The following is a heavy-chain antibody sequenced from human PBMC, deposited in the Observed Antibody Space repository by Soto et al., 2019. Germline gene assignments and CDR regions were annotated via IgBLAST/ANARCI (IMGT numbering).Heavy chain of an antibody. CDR2: ISAYNGNT. J-gene: IGHJ2*01. Sequence: QVQLVQSGAEVKKPGASVKVSCKASGYTFTSYGISWVRQAPGQGLEWMGWISAYNGNTNYAQKLQGRVTMTTDTSTSTAYMELRSLRSDDTAVYYCARRRFDYGDYDGRYFDLWGRGTLVTVSS. V-gene: IGHV1-18*01. CDR3: ARRRFDYGDYDGRYFDL. CDR1: GYTFTSYG. D-gene: IGHD4-17*01.